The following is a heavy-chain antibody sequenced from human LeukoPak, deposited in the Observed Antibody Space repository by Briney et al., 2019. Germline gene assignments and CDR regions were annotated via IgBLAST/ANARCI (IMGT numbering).Heavy chain of an antibody. J-gene: IGHJ4*02. CDR2: ISGSGSGT. CDR3: ARSDTEDGYNIYFDH. CDR1: GFTFSTYA. Sequence: PGGSLRLSCATSGFTFSTYAMSWVRQAPGKGLEWVSLISGSGSGTHYADSVKGRFTISRDNSKNMLYLHMNTLRADDTAVYYCARSDTEDGYNIYFDHWGQGTLVTVSS. D-gene: IGHD5-24*01. V-gene: IGHV3-23*01.